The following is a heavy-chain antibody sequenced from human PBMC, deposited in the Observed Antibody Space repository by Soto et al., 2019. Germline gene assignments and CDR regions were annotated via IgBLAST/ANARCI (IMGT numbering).Heavy chain of an antibody. D-gene: IGHD3-22*01. V-gene: IGHV3-23*01. J-gene: IGHJ4*02. Sequence: HPVGSLRLSCAASGFTFSKYALTWVRQAPGKGLEWVSAISGSGESKYDADSVKGRFTISRDNSKNTLYLEMNSLRPEDTAMYYCAKTSGVIVVVTSFDHWGQGTLVTVSS. CDR3: AKTSGVIVVVTSFDH. CDR1: GFTFSKYA. CDR2: ISGSGESK.